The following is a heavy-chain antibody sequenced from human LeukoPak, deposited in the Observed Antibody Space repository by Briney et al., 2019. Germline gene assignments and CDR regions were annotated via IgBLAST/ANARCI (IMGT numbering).Heavy chain of an antibody. CDR2: ISSSGGST. D-gene: IGHD2-21*01. CDR1: GFTFSSYG. Sequence: GGSLRLSCAASGFTFSSYGMSWVRQAPGKGLEWVSSISSSGGSTYYADSVKGRFTISRDNSKNTLYLQMNSLRAEDTAVSYCAKYCVLARRPGYFDLWGRGTLVTVSS. CDR3: AKYCVLARRPGYFDL. J-gene: IGHJ2*01. V-gene: IGHV3-23*01.